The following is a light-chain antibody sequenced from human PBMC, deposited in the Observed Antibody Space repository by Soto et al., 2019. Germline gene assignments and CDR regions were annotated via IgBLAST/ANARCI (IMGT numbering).Light chain of an antibody. J-gene: IGKJ5*01. CDR1: QGVTTN. V-gene: IGKV3-15*01. Sequence: DIVMTQSPATLSVSPGERATLSCRAGQGVTTNFAWYQQKSGQSPRLLIYDASIRATGVPARFSGTGSETDFTLTIIGLQSDDSAVYFCHQYNNWPITFGQGTRLEIK. CDR3: HQYNNWPIT. CDR2: DAS.